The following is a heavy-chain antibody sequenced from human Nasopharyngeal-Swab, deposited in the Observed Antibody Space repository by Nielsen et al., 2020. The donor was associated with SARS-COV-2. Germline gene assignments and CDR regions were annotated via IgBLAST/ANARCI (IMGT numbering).Heavy chain of an antibody. CDR3: ARQGVFVPAYFHQYYMDV. CDR1: GFTFSSYS. Sequence: GESLKISCAASGFTFSSYSMNWVRQAPGMGLEWVSYISSSSSTIYYTDSVKGRFTVSRDNAKNSLYLQMSSLRAEDTAVYYCARQGVFVPAYFHQYYMDVWGKGTTVTVSS. J-gene: IGHJ6*03. V-gene: IGHV3-48*04. D-gene: IGHD3-16*02. CDR2: ISSSSSTI.